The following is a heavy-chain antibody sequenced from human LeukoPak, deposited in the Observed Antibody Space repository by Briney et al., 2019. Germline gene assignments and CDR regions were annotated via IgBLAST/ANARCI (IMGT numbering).Heavy chain of an antibody. CDR3: ARYVITGTTGFDY. CDR2: INHSGST. CDR1: GGSFSGYY. J-gene: IGHJ4*02. V-gene: IGHV4-34*01. D-gene: IGHD1-20*01. Sequence: SETLSLTCAVYGGSFSGYYWSWLRQPPGKGLEWIGDINHSGSTNYNPSLKSRVTISVDTSKTQYSLKLSSVTAADTAVYYCARYVITGTTGFDYWGQGTLVTVSS.